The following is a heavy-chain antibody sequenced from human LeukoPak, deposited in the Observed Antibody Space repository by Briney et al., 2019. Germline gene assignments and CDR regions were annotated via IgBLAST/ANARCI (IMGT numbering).Heavy chain of an antibody. V-gene: IGHV3-30*02. J-gene: IGHJ4*02. D-gene: IGHD3-9*01. CDR1: GFTFSSYG. CDR2: IRYDGSNK. Sequence: GGSLRLSCAASGFTFSSYGMHWVRQAPGKGLEWVAFIRYDGSNKYYADSVKGRFTISRDNSKNTLYLQMNSLRAEDTAVYYCAKDTTSILRYFDWSTWGGSDYWGQGTLVTVSS. CDR3: AKDTTSILRYFDWSTWGGSDY.